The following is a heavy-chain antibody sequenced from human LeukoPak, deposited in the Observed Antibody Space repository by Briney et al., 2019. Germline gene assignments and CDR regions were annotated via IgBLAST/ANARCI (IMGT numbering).Heavy chain of an antibody. D-gene: IGHD6-6*01. CDR1: GFTFSDYY. CDR3: ARGVVAARLYRYFDY. Sequence: GGSLRLSCAASGFTFSDYYMSWIRQAPGKGLEWVSYISSSGSTIYYADSVKGRFTISRDNAKSSLYLQMNSLRAEDTAVYYCARGVVAARLYRYFDYWGQGTLVTVSS. V-gene: IGHV3-11*01. J-gene: IGHJ4*02. CDR2: ISSSGSTI.